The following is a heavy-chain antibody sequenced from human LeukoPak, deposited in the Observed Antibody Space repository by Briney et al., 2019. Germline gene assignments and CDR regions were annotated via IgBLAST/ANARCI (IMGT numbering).Heavy chain of an antibody. Sequence: ASVKVSCKAAGYSFTTFHINWVRQAPGQGPEWMGWVNPDTGNTGFAQKFQGRVTITQNSSVTTVYMELSSLTSEDTAVYYCARRGLVAGIYDLVYGFDLWGQGTMVTVSS. V-gene: IGHV1-8*03. J-gene: IGHJ3*01. D-gene: IGHD3/OR15-3a*01. CDR3: ARRGLVAGIYDLVYGFDL. CDR1: GYSFTTFH. CDR2: VNPDTGNT.